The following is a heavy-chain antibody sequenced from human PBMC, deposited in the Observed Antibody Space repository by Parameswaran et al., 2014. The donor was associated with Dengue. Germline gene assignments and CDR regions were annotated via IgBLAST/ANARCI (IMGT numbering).Heavy chain of an antibody. V-gene: IGHV1-18*01. D-gene: IGHD2-15*01. CDR2: ISAYNGNT. CDR3: ARDYCSGGSCPGVLLRGSRFYFDY. Sequence: SWVRQAPGQGLEWMGWISAYNGNTNYAQKLQGRVTMTTDTSTSTAYMELRSLRSDDTAVYYCARDYCSGGSCPGVLLRGSRFYFDYWGQGTLVTVSS. J-gene: IGHJ4*02.